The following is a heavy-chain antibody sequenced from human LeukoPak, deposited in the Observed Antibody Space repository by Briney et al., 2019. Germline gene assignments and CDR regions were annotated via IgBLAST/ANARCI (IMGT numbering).Heavy chain of an antibody. CDR2: ISGSGGIT. CDR3: AKSGREYSSSWYNFDY. D-gene: IGHD6-13*01. Sequence: GGSLRLSCAASGFTFSNYAMSWVRQAPGKGLEWVSAISGSGGITFYADTVKGRFTISRDSSKNTVYLQMNSLRAEDTAVYYCAKSGREYSSSWYNFDYWGQGTLVTVSS. V-gene: IGHV3-23*01. CDR1: GFTFSNYA. J-gene: IGHJ4*02.